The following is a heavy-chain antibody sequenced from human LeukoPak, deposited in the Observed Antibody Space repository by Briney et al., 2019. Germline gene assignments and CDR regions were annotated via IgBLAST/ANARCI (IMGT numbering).Heavy chain of an antibody. V-gene: IGHV4-59*01. CDR3: ARDGDYGYDDY. Sequence: SETLSLTCTVSGGSIMSYYWSWIRQTPGKGLEWIGYIYYSGSTNYNPSLKSRVTISVDTSKNQFSLKLSSVTAADTAVYYCARDGDYGYDDYWGQGTLVTVSS. D-gene: IGHD4-17*01. CDR2: IYYSGST. J-gene: IGHJ4*02. CDR1: GGSIMSYY.